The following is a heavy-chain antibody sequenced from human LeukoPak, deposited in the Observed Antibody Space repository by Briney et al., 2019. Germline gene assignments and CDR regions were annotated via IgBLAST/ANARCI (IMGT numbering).Heavy chain of an antibody. CDR3: ATWSDAWEFDY. V-gene: IGHV3-7*05. D-gene: IGHD1-26*01. CDR2: IKEDGSDK. J-gene: IGHJ4*02. CDR1: GFTFSSYW. Sequence: GGSLRLSCAASGFTFSSYWMSWVRQAPGKGLEWVAHIKEDGSDKYYVDSVTGRFTISRDNTKNSLYLQMSSLRAEDTAVYYCATWSDAWEFDYWGQGTLVSVSS.